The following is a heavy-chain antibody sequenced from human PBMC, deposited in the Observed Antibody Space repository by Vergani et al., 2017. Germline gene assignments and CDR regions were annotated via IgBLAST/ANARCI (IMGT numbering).Heavy chain of an antibody. J-gene: IGHJ3*02. Sequence: QVPLVQSGAEVKKPGASVKVSCKASGYTFTSYYMHWVRPAPGQGLEWMGIINPSGGRTSYAQKFQGRVTMTRDTSTITVYMELSSLRSEDTAVYYCAGDSEDYGGNSQSAAFDIWGQGTMVTVSS. V-gene: IGHV1-46*01. CDR1: GYTFTSYY. D-gene: IGHD4-23*01. CDR3: AGDSEDYGGNSQSAAFDI. CDR2: INPSGGRT.